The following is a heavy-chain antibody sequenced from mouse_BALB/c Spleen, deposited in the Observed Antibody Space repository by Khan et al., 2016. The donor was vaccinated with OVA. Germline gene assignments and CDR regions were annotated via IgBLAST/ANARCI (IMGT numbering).Heavy chain of an antibody. CDR3: ATSYFYGYYFGY. J-gene: IGHJ2*01. V-gene: IGHV5-17*02. CDR1: GFTFNSYG. CDR2: ISGDSNTI. Sequence: EVQLQESGGGLVQPGRSQKLSCAASGFTFNSYGMHWVRQAPEKGLEWVAYISGDSNTIYYADTVKGRFTISRDNPKTTLFLQMTSLMSEDTAMYYCATSYFYGYYFGYWGPGTTLTVS. D-gene: IGHD1-1*01.